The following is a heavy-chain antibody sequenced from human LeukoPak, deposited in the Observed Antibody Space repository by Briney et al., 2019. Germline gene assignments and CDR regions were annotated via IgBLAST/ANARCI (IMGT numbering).Heavy chain of an antibody. Sequence: SETLSLTCNVSGGSIRGYYWSWIQQPAGKGLEWIGYIYFSGSTTYNPSLRSRVTLSVDTSKNQFSLKVNSVTAADTAVYYCARVYDSGSQAYFYYMDVWGKGTTVTISS. J-gene: IGHJ6*03. CDR1: GGSIRGYY. D-gene: IGHD3-10*01. V-gene: IGHV4-59*01. CDR2: IYFSGST. CDR3: ARVYDSGSQAYFYYMDV.